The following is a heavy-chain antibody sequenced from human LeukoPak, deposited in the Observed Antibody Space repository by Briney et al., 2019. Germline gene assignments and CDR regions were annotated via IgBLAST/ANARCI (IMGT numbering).Heavy chain of an antibody. CDR3: ARDRRGEKDFDV. CDR2: IYADGYT. Sequence: GGSLRLSCAASGISVSNDYMSWVRQAPGKGLEWVSAIYADGYTRDAASVKGRFSISRHNSKTPVYLQMATLRPKATAVYYCARDRRGEKDFDVWGPGTMVTVSS. J-gene: IGHJ3*01. V-gene: IGHV3-53*04. CDR1: GISVSNDY.